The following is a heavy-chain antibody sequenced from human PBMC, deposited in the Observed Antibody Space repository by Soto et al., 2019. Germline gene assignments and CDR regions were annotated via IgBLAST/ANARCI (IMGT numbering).Heavy chain of an antibody. D-gene: IGHD6-13*01. CDR1: GGSISSSYW. CDR3: ARGCSWARFAP. CDR2: IYHSGST. Sequence: QVQLQESGPGLVKPSGTLSLTCAVSGGSISSSYWWSWVRQPPGKGLEWIGEIYHSGSTNYNPSRKCRVTTSVDKSQNQVALKLSAVTAAGTAVYYCARGCSWARFAPWGQGTLVTVSS. V-gene: IGHV4-4*02. J-gene: IGHJ5*02.